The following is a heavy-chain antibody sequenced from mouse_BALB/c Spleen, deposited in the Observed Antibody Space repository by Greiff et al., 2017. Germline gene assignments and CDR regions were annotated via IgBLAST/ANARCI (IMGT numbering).Heavy chain of an antibody. D-gene: IGHD2-12*01. CDR2: IDPANGNT. CDR3: ARETDLRHFDY. CDR1: GFNIKDTY. V-gene: IGHV14-3*02. J-gene: IGHJ2*01. Sequence: EVQLVESGAELVKPGASVKLSCTASGFNIKDTYMHWVKQRPEQGLEWIGRIDPANGNTKYDPKFQGKATITADTSSNTAYLQLSSLTSEDTAVYYCARETDLRHFDYWGQGTTLTVSS.